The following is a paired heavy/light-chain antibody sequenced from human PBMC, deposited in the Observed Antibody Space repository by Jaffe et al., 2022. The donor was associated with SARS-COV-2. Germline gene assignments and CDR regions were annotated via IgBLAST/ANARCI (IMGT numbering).Heavy chain of an antibody. CDR1: GDSISSSSDY. V-gene: IGHV4-39*01. Sequence: QLQLQESGPGLVKPSETLSLTCTVSGDSISSSSDYWGWIRQPPGKGLEWIGSFFYSGTTYYSPSLKSRVTISVDTSKNQFSLKLSSVTAADTAVYYCARHRGLYYDILTGSPGAVFDHWGQGTLVTVSS. J-gene: IGHJ4*02. D-gene: IGHD3-9*01. CDR3: ARHRGLYYDILTGSPGAVFDH. CDR2: FFYSGTT.
Light chain of an antibody. V-gene: IGLV3-19*01. J-gene: IGLJ1*01. CDR1: SLRSYF. Sequence: SSELTQDPAVSVALGQTVRITCQGDSLRSYFPSWYQQKPGQAPVLVIYGKNNRPSGIPDRFSGSSSGNTASLTITGAQAEDEADYYCNSRDSSGNHYVFGTGTKVTVL. CDR2: GKN. CDR3: NSRDSSGNHYV.